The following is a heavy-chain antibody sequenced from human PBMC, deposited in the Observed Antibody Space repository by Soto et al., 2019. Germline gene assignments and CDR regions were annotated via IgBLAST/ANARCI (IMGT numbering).Heavy chain of an antibody. V-gene: IGHV3-23*01. CDR2: ISDDGDST. CDR3: AKSLSTAVNYGLDV. Sequence: EVQLLESGGGLVQPGGSLRLSCGASGFTFSDDAMTWVRQAPGKGLEWVSSISDDGDSTYYADSVKRRFTISRDNSKNTLFLQMSSLGAEDTAVYYCAKSLSTAVNYGLDVWGQGTSVTVSS. CDR1: GFTFSDDA. D-gene: IGHD2-2*01. J-gene: IGHJ6*02.